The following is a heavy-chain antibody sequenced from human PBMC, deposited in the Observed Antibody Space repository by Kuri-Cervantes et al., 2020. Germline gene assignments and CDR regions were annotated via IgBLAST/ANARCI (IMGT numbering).Heavy chain of an antibody. CDR1: GGSISSGGYY. Sequence: SETLSLTCTVSGGSISSGGYYWSWIRQHPGKGLEWIGYIYYSGSTYYNPSLKSRVTISVDMSKNHFSLKLHPVTAADTAMYYCGRFSYHSSGRNYYFDQWGQGTLVTVSS. CDR2: IYYSGST. V-gene: IGHV4-31*03. CDR3: GRFSYHSSGRNYYFDQ. J-gene: IGHJ4*02. D-gene: IGHD6-19*01.